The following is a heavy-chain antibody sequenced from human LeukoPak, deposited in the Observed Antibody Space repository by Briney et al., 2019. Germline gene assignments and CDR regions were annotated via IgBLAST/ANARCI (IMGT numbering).Heavy chain of an antibody. D-gene: IGHD2-2*01. Sequence: PGESLKISCRGSGYSFTTYWIGWVRQMPGKGLEWMGIIYPGDSDTRYTPSFQGQVTMSADKSINTAYLQWSSLRASDTAMYYCARRQGCSSSSCPPDYWGQGTLVTVSS. CDR3: ARRQGCSSSSCPPDY. CDR1: GYSFTTYW. J-gene: IGHJ4*02. CDR2: IYPGDSDT. V-gene: IGHV5-51*01.